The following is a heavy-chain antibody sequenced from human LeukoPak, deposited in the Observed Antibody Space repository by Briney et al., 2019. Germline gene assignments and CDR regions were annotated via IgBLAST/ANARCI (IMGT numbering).Heavy chain of an antibody. CDR1: GFTFSSYA. CDR2: ISGSGGTT. CDR3: AKGGGIAAAAYYYMDV. V-gene: IGHV3-23*01. J-gene: IGHJ6*03. Sequence: GGSLRLSCAASGFTFSSYAMSWVRQAPGKGLEWVSAISGSGGTTYYADSVKGRFTISRDNSKNTPYLQMKSLRAEDTAVYYCAKGGGIAAAAYYYMDVWGKGTTVTVSS. D-gene: IGHD6-13*01.